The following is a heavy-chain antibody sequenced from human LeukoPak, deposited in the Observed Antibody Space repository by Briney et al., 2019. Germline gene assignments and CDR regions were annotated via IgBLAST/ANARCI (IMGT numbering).Heavy chain of an antibody. D-gene: IGHD4-17*01. Sequence: PGGALRDSRTASGFTFSAYAMKGVRQAPGRGPERVSAIRGGGGSAFYADSVKGRFTISRDNSKYTLFLQMNSLRAEDTAVYYCARDPNGDYIGAFDMWGPGTMVTVS. CDR1: GFTFSAYA. V-gene: IGHV3-23*01. CDR2: IRGGGGSA. J-gene: IGHJ3*02. CDR3: ARDPNGDYIGAFDM.